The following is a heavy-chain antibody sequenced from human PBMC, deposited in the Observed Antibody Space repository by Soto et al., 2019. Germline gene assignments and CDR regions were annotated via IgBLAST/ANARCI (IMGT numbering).Heavy chain of an antibody. D-gene: IGHD6-13*01. V-gene: IGHV4-39*01. CDR2: IYYSGST. Sequence: SETLSLTCTVSGGSISSSSYYWGWIRQPPGKGLEWIGSIYYSGSTYYNPSLKSRVTISVDTSKNQFSLKLSSVTAADTAVYYCARQPNPAAGTNWGQGTLVTVSS. J-gene: IGHJ4*02. CDR3: ARQPNPAAGTN. CDR1: GGSISSSSYY.